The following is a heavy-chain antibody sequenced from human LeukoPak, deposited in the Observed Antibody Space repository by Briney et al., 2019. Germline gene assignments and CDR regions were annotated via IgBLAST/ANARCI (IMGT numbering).Heavy chain of an antibody. V-gene: IGHV3-23*01. D-gene: IGHD6-25*01. Sequence: GGSLRLSCAESGFSFTIHAISWGRPAPGTGLGWVSDISGSGGSTYYADTVEGRFTISRDNSKNTLYMQMNSLRAEDTAVYYCAKDAAGAFDFWGQGTMVTVSS. CDR3: AKDAAGAFDF. CDR2: ISGSGGST. J-gene: IGHJ3*01. CDR1: GFSFTIHA.